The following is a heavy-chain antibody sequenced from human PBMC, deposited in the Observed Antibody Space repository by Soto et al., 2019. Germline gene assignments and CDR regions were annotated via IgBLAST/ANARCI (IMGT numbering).Heavy chain of an antibody. Sequence: VAAVKVSCKACGYTLSGSYMHWVRQAPGQGREWMGWINPNSGGTTSAEKLQGRATMTRDTSISTPYIELNSLTSDDTAMYYCESAAATGTAGLDFWAQGTPVTVSS. D-gene: IGHD6-13*01. CDR1: GYTLSGSY. V-gene: IGHV1-2*02. J-gene: IGHJ4*02. CDR2: INPNSGGT. CDR3: ESAAATGTAGLDF.